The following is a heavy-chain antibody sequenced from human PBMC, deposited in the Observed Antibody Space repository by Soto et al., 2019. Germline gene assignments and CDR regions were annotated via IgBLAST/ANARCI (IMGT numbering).Heavy chain of an antibody. CDR3: AKRSFQLGLPFDY. V-gene: IGHV3-23*01. CDR2: VSGSGGST. J-gene: IGHJ4*02. Sequence: EVQVLESGGGLVQPGGSPRLSCVASGFTFSSYAMSWVRQAPGKGLEWVSFVSGSGGSTDYADSVKGRFTISRDNSKSTLYLQLNSLRAEDTAMYYCAKRSFQLGLPFDYWGQGTLVTVSS. D-gene: IGHD6-13*01. CDR1: GFTFSSYA.